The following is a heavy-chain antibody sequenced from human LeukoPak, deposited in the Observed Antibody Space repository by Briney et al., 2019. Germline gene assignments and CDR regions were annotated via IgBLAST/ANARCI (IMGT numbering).Heavy chain of an antibody. Sequence: ASVKVSCKASGYIFTNFGISWVRQAPGQGLEWMGIINPSGGSTSYAQKFQGRVTMTRDMSTSTVYMELSSLRSEDTAVYYCARDPHYYDSSGYPHNWFDPWGQGTLVTVSS. CDR3: ARDPHYYDSSGYPHNWFDP. V-gene: IGHV1-46*01. D-gene: IGHD3-22*01. CDR2: INPSGGST. CDR1: GYIFTNFG. J-gene: IGHJ5*02.